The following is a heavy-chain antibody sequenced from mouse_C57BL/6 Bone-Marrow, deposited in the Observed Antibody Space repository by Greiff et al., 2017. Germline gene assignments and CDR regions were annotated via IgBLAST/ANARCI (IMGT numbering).Heavy chain of an antibody. V-gene: IGHV2-2*01. J-gene: IGHJ3*01. Sequence: VQVVESGPGLVQPSQSLSITCTVSGFSLTSYGVHWVRQSPGKGLEWLGVLWSGGSTDYNAAFISRLSISKDNSKSQVFFKMNSLQADDTAIYYCASYGNYAWFAYWGQGTLVTVSA. D-gene: IGHD2-1*01. CDR2: LWSGGST. CDR1: GFSLTSYG. CDR3: ASYGNYAWFAY.